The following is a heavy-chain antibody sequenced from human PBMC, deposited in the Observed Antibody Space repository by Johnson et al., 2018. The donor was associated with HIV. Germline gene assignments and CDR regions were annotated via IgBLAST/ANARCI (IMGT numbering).Heavy chain of an antibody. CDR2: ISYDGSKK. J-gene: IGHJ3*02. V-gene: IGHV3-30-3*01. CDR3: ASVYYDILTGYYYDAFDM. D-gene: IGHD3-9*01. Sequence: QVQLVESGGGVVQPGRSLRLSCAASGFTFSSYDMHWVRQAPGKGLEWVAVISYDGSKKYYADFVTGRFTISRDNSKTTLYLQTNSLRAEDTAVYYCASVYYDILTGYYYDAFDMWGQGTVVTVSS. CDR1: GFTFSSYD.